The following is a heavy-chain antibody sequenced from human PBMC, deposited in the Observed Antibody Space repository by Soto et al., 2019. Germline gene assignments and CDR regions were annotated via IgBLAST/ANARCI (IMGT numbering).Heavy chain of an antibody. D-gene: IGHD3-10*01. V-gene: IGHV4-34*01. J-gene: IGHJ4*02. CDR1: GGSFSGYY. Sequence: SETLSLTCAVYGGSFSGYYWSWIRQPPGKGLEWIGEINHSGSTNYNPSLKSRVTISVDTSKNQFSLKLSSVTAADTAVYYCARGGPMVRETKFDYWGQGTLVTVSS. CDR3: ARGGPMVRETKFDY. CDR2: INHSGST.